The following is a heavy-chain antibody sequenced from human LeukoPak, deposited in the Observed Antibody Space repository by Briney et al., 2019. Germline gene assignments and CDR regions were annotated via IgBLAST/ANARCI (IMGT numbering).Heavy chain of an antibody. CDR2: IYSGGST. Sequence: GGSLRLSCAASGFTVSSNYMSWVRQAPGKGLEWVSVIYSGGSTYYADSVKGRFTISRDNSKNTLYLQMNSLRAEDTAVYYCAKDKLGTVLRGVDVWGQGTTVTVSS. CDR1: GFTVSSNY. V-gene: IGHV3-66*01. D-gene: IGHD3-10*01. J-gene: IGHJ6*02. CDR3: AKDKLGTVLRGVDV.